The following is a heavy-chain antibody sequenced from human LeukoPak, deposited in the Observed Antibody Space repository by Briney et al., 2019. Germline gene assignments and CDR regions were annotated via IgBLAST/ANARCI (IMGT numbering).Heavy chain of an antibody. CDR2: INHSGST. V-gene: IGHV4-34*01. D-gene: IGHD1-26*01. Sequence: SETLSLTCAVYGGSFSGYYWSWIRQPPGKGLEWIGEINHSGSTNYNPSLKSRVTISVDTSKNQFSLKLSSVTAADTAVYYCARVFFNVVVGANDAFDIWGQGTMVTVSS. J-gene: IGHJ3*02. CDR1: GGSFSGYY. CDR3: ARVFFNVVVGANDAFDI.